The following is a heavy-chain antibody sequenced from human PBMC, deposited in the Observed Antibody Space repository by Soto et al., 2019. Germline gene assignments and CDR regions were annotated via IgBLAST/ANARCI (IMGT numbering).Heavy chain of an antibody. J-gene: IGHJ3*02. CDR1: GLTFSDYY. CDR2: ISSSGGTI. Sequence: QVQLVEAGGGLVKPGGYLRLSCADSGLTFSDYYMNWIRQATGKGLEWLSYISSSGGTIYYADSVKGRFTISRDNAKNALYLKMNRLRAEDTDVYYCARDRRYGSGSYSAFDIWGQGTMVTVSS. CDR3: ARDRRYGSGSYSAFDI. D-gene: IGHD3-10*01. V-gene: IGHV3-11*01.